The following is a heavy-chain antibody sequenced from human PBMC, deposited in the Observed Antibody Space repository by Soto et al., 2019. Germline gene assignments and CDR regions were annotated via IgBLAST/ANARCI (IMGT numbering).Heavy chain of an antibody. CDR3: ARDREYYFDY. V-gene: IGHV3-30-3*01. J-gene: IGHJ4*02. CDR2: ISYDGSNK. CDR1: GFTFSSYA. Sequence: QMQLVESGGGVVQPGRSLRLSCAASGFTFSSYAMHWVRQAPGKGLEWVAVISYDGSNKYYADSVKGRFTISRDNSKNTLYLQMNSLRAEDTAVYYCARDREYYFDYWGQGTLVTVSS. D-gene: IGHD3-10*01.